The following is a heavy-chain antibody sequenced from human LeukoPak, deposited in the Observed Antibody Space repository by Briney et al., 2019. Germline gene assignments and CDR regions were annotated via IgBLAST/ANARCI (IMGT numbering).Heavy chain of an antibody. CDR2: ISAYNANT. CDR3: ARGSSGWSFDY. D-gene: IGHD6-19*01. V-gene: IGHV1-18*01. Sequence: ASVEVSCKASGYTFTSYAMNWVRQAPGQGLEWMGWISAYNANTNYAQKLQGRVTMTTDTSTSTAYMELRSLRSDDTAVYYCARGSSGWSFDYWGQGTLVTVSS. CDR1: GYTFTSYA. J-gene: IGHJ4*02.